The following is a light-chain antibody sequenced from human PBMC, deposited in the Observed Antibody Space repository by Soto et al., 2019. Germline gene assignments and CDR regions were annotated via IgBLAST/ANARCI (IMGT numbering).Light chain of an antibody. V-gene: IGKV1-39*01. CDR1: QSISSY. CDR3: QQSYGSPLT. CDR2: FAS. J-gene: IGKJ4*01. Sequence: DIQMTQSPSSLSASIGDRVTITCRASQSISSYLNWYQQKPGKAPNLLIYFASRLQSGVPSRFSGSGSGTDFTLTISSLEPEDFATYFCQQSYGSPLTFGGGTKVEIK.